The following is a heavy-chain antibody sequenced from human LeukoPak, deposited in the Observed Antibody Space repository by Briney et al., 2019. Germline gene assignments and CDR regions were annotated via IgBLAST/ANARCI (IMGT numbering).Heavy chain of an antibody. CDR1: GFTVGSSY. CDR3: AREGRYCSGGSCYGFYAFDI. Sequence: GGSLRLSCAASGFTVGSSYMNWVRQAPGKGLEWVSVIYSGGSTYYADSVKGRFTISRDNSKNTLYLQMNSLRAEDTAVYYCAREGRYCSGGSCYGFYAFDIWGQGTMVTVSS. J-gene: IGHJ3*02. D-gene: IGHD2-15*01. CDR2: IYSGGST. V-gene: IGHV3-53*01.